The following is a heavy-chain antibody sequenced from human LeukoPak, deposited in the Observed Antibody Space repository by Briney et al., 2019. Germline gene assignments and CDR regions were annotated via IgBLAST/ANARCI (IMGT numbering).Heavy chain of an antibody. CDR2: IYYSGST. Sequence: WVRQPPGKGLEWIGSIYYSGSTYYNPSLKSRVTISVDTSKNQFSLKLSSVTAADTAVYYCARRGIAVAASRFDPWGQGTLVTVSS. J-gene: IGHJ5*02. V-gene: IGHV4-39*01. CDR3: ARRGIAVAASRFDP. D-gene: IGHD6-19*01.